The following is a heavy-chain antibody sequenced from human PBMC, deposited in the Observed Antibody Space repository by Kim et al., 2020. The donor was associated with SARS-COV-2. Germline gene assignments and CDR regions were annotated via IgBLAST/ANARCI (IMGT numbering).Heavy chain of an antibody. J-gene: IGHJ5*02. CDR1: GFTFSSYS. Sequence: GGSLRLSCAASGFTFSSYSMNWVRQAPGKGLEWVSSISSSSSYIYYADSVKGRFTISRDNAKNSLYLQMNSLRAEDTAVYYCARDFMGYCSGGSCYSDQFDPWGQGTLVTVSS. CDR2: ISSSSSYI. D-gene: IGHD2-15*01. V-gene: IGHV3-21*04. CDR3: ARDFMGYCSGGSCYSDQFDP.